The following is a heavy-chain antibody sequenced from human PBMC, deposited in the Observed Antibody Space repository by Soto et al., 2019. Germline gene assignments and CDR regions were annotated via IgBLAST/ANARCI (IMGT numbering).Heavy chain of an antibody. CDR3: ARDLPPYYYDSSGYGPPQY. D-gene: IGHD3-22*01. Sequence: GGSLRLSCAASGFTFSSYWMHWVRQTPEKRLVWVSHIDNDGSSTTYADSVKGRFTISRDNAKNTLYLQMNSLRAEDTAVYYCARDLPPYYYDSSGYGPPQYWGQGTLVTVSS. J-gene: IGHJ4*02. V-gene: IGHV3-74*01. CDR1: GFTFSSYW. CDR2: IDNDGSST.